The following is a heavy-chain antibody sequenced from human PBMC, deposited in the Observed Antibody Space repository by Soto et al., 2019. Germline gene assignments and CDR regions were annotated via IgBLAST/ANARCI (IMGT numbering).Heavy chain of an antibody. CDR2: IHDSGST. CDR1: GASIGTSNW. V-gene: IGHV4-4*02. CDR3: ARLKTYDILNKSDY. D-gene: IGHD3-9*01. J-gene: IGHJ4*02. Sequence: QVQLQESGPGLVKPSGTLSLTCAVSGASIGTSNWWSWVRQSPGKGLEWIGEIHDSGSTKYNPSLKSRVNISLDKSKHQFSLNVSSVTAADTAVYYCARLKTYDILNKSDYWGQGSLVTVSS.